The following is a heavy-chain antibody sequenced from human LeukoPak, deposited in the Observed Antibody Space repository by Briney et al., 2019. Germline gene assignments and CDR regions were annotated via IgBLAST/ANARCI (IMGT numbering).Heavy chain of an antibody. CDR3: ARVEYCSSTSCHENGFFDY. J-gene: IGHJ4*02. Sequence: GGSLRLSCAASGFTFSSYEMNWVRQAPGKGLEWVSYISSSGSTIYYADSVKGRFTISRDNAKNSLYLQMNSLRTEDTAVYYCARVEYCSSTSCHENGFFDYWGQGTLVTVSS. CDR2: ISSSGSTI. V-gene: IGHV3-48*03. D-gene: IGHD2-2*01. CDR1: GFTFSSYE.